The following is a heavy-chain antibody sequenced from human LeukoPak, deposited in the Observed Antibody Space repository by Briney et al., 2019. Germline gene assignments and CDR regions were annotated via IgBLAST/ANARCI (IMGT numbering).Heavy chain of an antibody. CDR3: ARGIAAAGTLDY. CDR1: GFTFTSSA. Sequence: SVKVSCKASGFTFTSSAVQWVRQARGQRLEWIGWIVVGSGNTNYAQKFQERVTITRDMSTSTAYMELSSLRSEDTAVYYCARGIAAAGTLDYWGQGTLVTVSS. D-gene: IGHD6-13*01. J-gene: IGHJ4*02. V-gene: IGHV1-58*01. CDR2: IVVGSGNT.